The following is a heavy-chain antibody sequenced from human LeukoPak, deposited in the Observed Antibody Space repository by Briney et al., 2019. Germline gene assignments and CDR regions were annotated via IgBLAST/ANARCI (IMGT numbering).Heavy chain of an antibody. Sequence: PSETLSLTCTVSGGSISSYYWSWIRQPPGKGLEWIGYIYYSGSTNYNPSLKSRVTISVDTSKNQFSLKLSSVTAADTAVYYCARDPYGDHYYFDYWGQGTLVTVSS. J-gene: IGHJ4*02. V-gene: IGHV4-59*08. D-gene: IGHD4-17*01. CDR1: GGSISSYY. CDR2: IYYSGST. CDR3: ARDPYGDHYYFDY.